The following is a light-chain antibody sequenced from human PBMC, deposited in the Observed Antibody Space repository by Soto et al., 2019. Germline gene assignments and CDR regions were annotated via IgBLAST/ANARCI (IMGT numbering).Light chain of an antibody. CDR3: AAWDDSLNGHVI. CDR2: NNN. Sequence: QSVLTQPPSASGTPGQRVTISCSGSSSNIGSNTVNWYQQLPGTAPKLLIYNNNQRPSGVPDRFSVSKSGTSASLAISGLQSDDEADYYCAAWDDSLNGHVIFGGGTKLTVL. J-gene: IGLJ2*01. V-gene: IGLV1-44*01. CDR1: SSNIGSNT.